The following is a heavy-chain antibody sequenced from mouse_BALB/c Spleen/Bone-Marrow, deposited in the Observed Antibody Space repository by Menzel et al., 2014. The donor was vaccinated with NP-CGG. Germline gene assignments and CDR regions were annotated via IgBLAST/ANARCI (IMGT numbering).Heavy chain of an antibody. V-gene: IGHV7-3*02. Sequence: DVQLVESGGGSVQPGGSLRLSCATSGFTFXDYYMSWVRQPPGKALEWLGFIRNKAKGYTTDYSASVKGRFTISRDNSQRILYLQMNTLRAEDSATYYCARDENVGIYWYFDVWGAGTTVIVSS. CDR2: IRNKAKGYTT. CDR1: GFTFXDYY. J-gene: IGHJ1*01. CDR3: ARDENVGIYWYFDV.